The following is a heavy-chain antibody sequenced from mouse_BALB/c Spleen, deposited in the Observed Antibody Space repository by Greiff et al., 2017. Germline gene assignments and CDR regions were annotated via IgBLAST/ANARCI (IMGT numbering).Heavy chain of an antibody. Sequence: QVQLQQSGPELVKPGASVKISCKASGYSFTSYYIHWVKQRPGQGLEWIGWIFPGSGNTKYNEKFKGKATLTADTSSSTAYMQLSSLTSEDSAVYFCARDWEGWYFDVWGAGTTVTVSS. V-gene: IGHV1-66*01. D-gene: IGHD4-1*01. CDR2: IFPGSGNT. CDR1: GYSFTSYY. CDR3: ARDWEGWYFDV. J-gene: IGHJ1*01.